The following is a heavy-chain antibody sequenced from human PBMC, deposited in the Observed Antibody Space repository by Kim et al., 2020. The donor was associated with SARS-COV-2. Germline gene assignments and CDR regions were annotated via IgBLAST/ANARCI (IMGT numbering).Heavy chain of an antibody. CDR2: IYPGDSDT. J-gene: IGHJ6*02. CDR3: ARHGVEMATIDYYYYGMDV. CDR1: GYSFTSYW. Sequence: GESLRISCKGSGYSFTSYWIGWVRQMPGKGLEWMGIIYPGDSDTRYSPSFQGQVTISADKSISTAYLQWSSLKASDTAMYYCARHGVEMATIDYYYYGMDVWGQGTTVTVSS. D-gene: IGHD5-12*01. V-gene: IGHV5-51*01.